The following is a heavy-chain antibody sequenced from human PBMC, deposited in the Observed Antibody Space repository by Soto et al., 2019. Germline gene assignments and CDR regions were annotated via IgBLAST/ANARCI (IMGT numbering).Heavy chain of an antibody. V-gene: IGHV1-69*13. CDR3: AEENIVANYYYGMDV. D-gene: IGHD5-12*01. Sequence: SVKVSCKASGGTFSSYAISWVRQAPGQGLEWMGGIIPIFGTANFAQKFQGRVTITADESTSTAYMELSSLRSEDTAVYYCAEENIVANYYYGMDVWGQGTTVTVSS. CDR2: IIPIFGTA. J-gene: IGHJ6*02. CDR1: GGTFSSYA.